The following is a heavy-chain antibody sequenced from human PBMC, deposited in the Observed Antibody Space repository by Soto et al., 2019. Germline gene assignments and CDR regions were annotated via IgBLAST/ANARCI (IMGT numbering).Heavy chain of an antibody. Sequence: EVHLLESGGGLVQPGGSLRLSCAASGFTFSSYAMSWVRQAPGKGLEWVSAITGSGDSTYYADSVKGRFTVSRDKSKNTLYLQMNSLRAEDTAVYYCAKVFVFTIREGFDYWGLGTLVTVSS. V-gene: IGHV3-23*01. CDR3: AKVFVFTIREGFDY. CDR2: ITGSGDST. D-gene: IGHD3-3*01. CDR1: GFTFSSYA. J-gene: IGHJ4*02.